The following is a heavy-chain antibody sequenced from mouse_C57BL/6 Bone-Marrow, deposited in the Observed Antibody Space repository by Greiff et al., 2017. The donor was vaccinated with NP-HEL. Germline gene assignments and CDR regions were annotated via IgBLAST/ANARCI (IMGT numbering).Heavy chain of an antibody. CDR1: GYTFTSYW. J-gene: IGHJ3*01. D-gene: IGHD3-1*01. Sequence: QQSCKASGYTFTSYWMHWVKQRPGQGLEWIGEIDPSDSYTNYNQKFKGKSTLTVDKSSSTAYMQLSSLTSEDSAVYYCARSGGVAYWGQGTLVTVSA. CDR3: ARSGGVAY. V-gene: IGHV1-69*01. CDR2: IDPSDSYT.